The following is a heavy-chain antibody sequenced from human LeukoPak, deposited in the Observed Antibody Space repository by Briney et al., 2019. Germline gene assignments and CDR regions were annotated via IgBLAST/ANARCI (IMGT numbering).Heavy chain of an antibody. D-gene: IGHD3-10*01. V-gene: IGHV4-39*01. CDR1: GGSVSSSSYY. CDR3: ARHQSYGSGTYYAPFDN. Sequence: SETLSLTCTVSGGSVSSSSYYWGWIRQPPMKGLEWIGSIYYSGCTEYNLSLKSRVTISVDTSRNQFSLKLSSVTAADTAVYYCARHQSYGSGTYYAPFDNWGQGILVTVSS. CDR2: IYYSGCT. J-gene: IGHJ4*02.